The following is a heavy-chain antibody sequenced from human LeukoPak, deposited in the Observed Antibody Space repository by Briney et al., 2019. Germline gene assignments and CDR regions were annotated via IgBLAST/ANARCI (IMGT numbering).Heavy chain of an antibody. CDR3: VRDPSYGSSWYYYMDV. Sequence: GGSLRLSCVASEFTFVRYAMNWVRQAPGKGLEWVSYISSSFRIGYADSVKGRFTISRDNSKNSLYLQMDSLRVEDTAVYYCVRDPSYGSSWYYYMDVWGKGTTVTVSS. J-gene: IGHJ6*03. V-gene: IGHV3-48*03. D-gene: IGHD6-13*01. CDR2: ISSSFRIG. CDR1: EFTFVRYA.